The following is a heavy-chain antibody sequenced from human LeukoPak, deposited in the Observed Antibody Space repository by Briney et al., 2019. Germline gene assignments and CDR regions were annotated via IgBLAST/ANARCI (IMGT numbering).Heavy chain of an antibody. CDR1: GFTFSSYS. J-gene: IGHJ4*02. D-gene: IGHD6-13*01. CDR2: ISSSSSYI. Sequence: GGSLRLSCAASGFTFSSYSMNWVRQAPGKGLEWVSSISSSSSYIYYADSVKGRFTISRDNAKNSLYLQMNSLRAEDTAVYYCARDRSSSWYGGKRIDYWGRGTLVTVSS. V-gene: IGHV3-21*01. CDR3: ARDRSSSWYGGKRIDY.